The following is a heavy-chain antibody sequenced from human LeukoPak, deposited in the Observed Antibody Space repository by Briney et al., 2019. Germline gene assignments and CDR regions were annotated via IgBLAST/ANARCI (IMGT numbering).Heavy chain of an antibody. D-gene: IGHD2-8*02. V-gene: IGHV3-21*01. Sequence: PGGSLRLSCAASGFAFNTYSMNWVRQAPGKGLEWVSFIFSSSTYIYCTDSVKGRFTISRDNARNSLYLQMDNLRVDDTALYYCARPGLYCSGGVCYPFEHWGQGTLITVSS. J-gene: IGHJ4*02. CDR1: GFAFNTYS. CDR2: IFSSSTYI. CDR3: ARPGLYCSGGVCYPFEH.